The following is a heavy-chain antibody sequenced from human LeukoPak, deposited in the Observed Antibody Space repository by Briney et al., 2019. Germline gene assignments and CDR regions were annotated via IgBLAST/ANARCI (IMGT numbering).Heavy chain of an antibody. CDR3: ARDPCITTSCHRPMSDAFGV. J-gene: IGHJ3*01. CDR2: INPSGGST. D-gene: IGHD2-2*01. CDR1: GYTFTSYY. V-gene: IGHV1-46*01. Sequence: GASVKVSCKASGYTFTSYYMHWVRQAPGQGLEWMGIINPSGGSTSYAQKFQGRVTMTRDTSTSTVYMELSSLRSDDTAVYYCARDPCITTSCHRPMSDAFGVWGQGTMVTVSS.